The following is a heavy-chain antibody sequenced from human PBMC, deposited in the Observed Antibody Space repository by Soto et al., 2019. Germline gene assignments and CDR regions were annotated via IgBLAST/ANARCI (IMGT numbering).Heavy chain of an antibody. CDR3: ARHSGVSGTLSYYFDH. J-gene: IGHJ4*02. D-gene: IGHD1-26*01. Sequence: LSETLSLTCTVSGGSIGSYHWSWIRQPPGKGLEWIGYIHYSGITNYNPSLKSRVTISVDTSKNQFSLKLSSVTAADTAVYYCARHSGVSGTLSYYFDHWGQGTLVTVS. CDR1: GGSIGSYH. CDR2: IHYSGIT. V-gene: IGHV4-59*08.